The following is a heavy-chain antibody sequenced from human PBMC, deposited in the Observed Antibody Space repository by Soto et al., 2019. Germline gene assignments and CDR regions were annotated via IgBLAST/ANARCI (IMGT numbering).Heavy chain of an antibody. D-gene: IGHD3-10*01. J-gene: IGHJ6*02. CDR3: ARTYYYGSGSYYNVYGMDV. V-gene: IGHV3-74*01. CDR1: GFTFSSYW. Sequence: EVPLVESGGGLVQPGGSLRLSCAASGFTFSSYWMHWVRQAPGKGLVWVSRINSDGSSTSYADSVKGRFTISRDNAKNTPYLQMNSLRAEDTAVYYCARTYYYGSGSYYNVYGMDVWGQGTTVTVSS. CDR2: INSDGSST.